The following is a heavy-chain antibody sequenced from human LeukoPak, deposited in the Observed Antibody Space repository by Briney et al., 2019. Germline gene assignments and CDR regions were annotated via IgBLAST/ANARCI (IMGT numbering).Heavy chain of an antibody. CDR2: INHSGST. D-gene: IGHD2-15*01. J-gene: IGHJ4*02. Sequence: SETLSLTCAVYGGSFSGYYWSWIRQPPGKGLEWIGEINHSGSTNYNPSLKSRVTISVDTSKNQFSLKLSSVTAADTAVYYCARGVTVVVVAATRPFDYWGQGTLVTVSS. CDR3: ARGVTVVVVAATRPFDY. CDR1: GGSFSGYY. V-gene: IGHV4-34*01.